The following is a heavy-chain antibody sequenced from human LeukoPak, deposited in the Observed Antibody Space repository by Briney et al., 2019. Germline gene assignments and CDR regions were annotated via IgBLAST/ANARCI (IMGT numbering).Heavy chain of an antibody. J-gene: IGHJ4*02. D-gene: IGHD2-15*01. CDR1: GFAFSYYN. V-gene: IGHV3-48*01. CDR3: AKMGHIVVVVAAYLRY. CDR2: ISDTTSTI. Sequence: GGSLRLSCAASGFAFSYYNMNWVRQAPGKGLEWVSYISDTTSTIYYADSVKGRFTISRDNSKNTLYLQMNSLRAEDTAVYYCAKMGHIVVVVAAYLRYWGQGTLVTVCS.